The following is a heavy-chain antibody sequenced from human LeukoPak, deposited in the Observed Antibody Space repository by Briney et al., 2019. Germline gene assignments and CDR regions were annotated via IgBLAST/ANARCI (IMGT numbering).Heavy chain of an antibody. D-gene: IGHD6-19*01. Sequence: RGESLKISCKGSGYSFTSYWIGWVRQMPGKGLEWMGVIYPGDSDTRYSPPFQGQVTISAVKSISTTYLQWSSLTASDTAMYYCARVVGEYNSAWMDVWGKGTTVTVSS. CDR3: ARVVGEYNSAWMDV. CDR2: IYPGDSDT. V-gene: IGHV5-51*01. J-gene: IGHJ6*04. CDR1: GYSFTSYW.